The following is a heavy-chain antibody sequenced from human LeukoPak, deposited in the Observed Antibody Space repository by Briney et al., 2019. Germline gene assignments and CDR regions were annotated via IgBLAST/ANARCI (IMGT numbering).Heavy chain of an antibody. J-gene: IGHJ4*02. CDR3: ARVGYSSSWYGGLMYMDY. Sequence: ASVKVSCKASGYTFTGYYMHWVRQAPGQGLEWMGWINPNSGGTNYAQKFQGRVNMTRDTSISTAYMELSRLRSDDTAVYYCARVGYSSSWYGGLMYMDYWGQGTLVTVSS. CDR2: INPNSGGT. CDR1: GYTFTGYY. D-gene: IGHD6-13*01. V-gene: IGHV1-2*02.